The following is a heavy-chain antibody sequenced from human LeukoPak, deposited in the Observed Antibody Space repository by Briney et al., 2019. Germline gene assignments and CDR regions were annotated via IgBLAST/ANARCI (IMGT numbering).Heavy chain of an antibody. CDR2: ISHSGVT. Sequence: SETLSLTCAFYGGSFSVYYWSWIRQPPGKGLEWIVEISHSGVTNYNPSLKSRITISVDTSKNQFSLKLSSVTAADTAVYYCARHQSWSGYYPRPLDNWGQGTLVTVSS. D-gene: IGHD3-3*01. CDR3: ARHQSWSGYYPRPLDN. CDR1: GGSFSVYY. J-gene: IGHJ4*02. V-gene: IGHV4-34*01.